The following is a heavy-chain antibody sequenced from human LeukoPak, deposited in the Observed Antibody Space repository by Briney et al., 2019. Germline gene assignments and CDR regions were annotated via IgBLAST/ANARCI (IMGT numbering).Heavy chain of an antibody. CDR1: GYSINSGYY. Sequence: PSETLSLTCTVSGYSINSGYYWGWIRQPPGKGLEWIGSIYHSGSTYYDPSLKSRVTISVDTSKNQFSLKLSSVTAADTAVYYCARVLKGRAPFDYWGQGTLVTVSS. CDR3: ARVLKGRAPFDY. J-gene: IGHJ4*02. CDR2: IYHSGST. V-gene: IGHV4-38-2*02.